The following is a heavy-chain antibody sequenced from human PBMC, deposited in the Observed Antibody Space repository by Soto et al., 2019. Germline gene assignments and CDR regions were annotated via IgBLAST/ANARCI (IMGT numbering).Heavy chain of an antibody. CDR1: GGSMNSGGYS. V-gene: IGHV4-30-2*01. CDR2: VHHSGST. Sequence: SETLSLTCAVSGGSMNSGGYSWSWIRQPPGKGLEWIGYVHHSGSTDYNPSLKSRATISADRSESQFSLRLSSVTAADTAVYYCDRVDEDFWSDFDSWGQRILVTVSA. J-gene: IGHJ4*02. D-gene: IGHD3-3*01. CDR3: DRVDEDFWSDFDS.